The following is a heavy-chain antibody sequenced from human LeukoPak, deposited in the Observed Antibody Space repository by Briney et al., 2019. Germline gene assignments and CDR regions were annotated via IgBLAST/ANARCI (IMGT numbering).Heavy chain of an antibody. Sequence: GGSLRLSCAASGFTFSIYWMHWLRQAPGKGLVWVSRTNSDGSSISYADSVKGRFTISRDNAKNTLYLQIDSLRVEDTAVYYCAREYQVTARFDPWGQGTLVTVSS. CDR3: AREYQVTARFDP. CDR2: TNSDGSSI. D-gene: IGHD5-18*01. V-gene: IGHV3-74*01. CDR1: GFTFSIYW. J-gene: IGHJ5*02.